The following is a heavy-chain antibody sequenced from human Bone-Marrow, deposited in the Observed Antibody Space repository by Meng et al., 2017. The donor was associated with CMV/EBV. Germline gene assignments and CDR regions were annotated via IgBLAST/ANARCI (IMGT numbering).Heavy chain of an antibody. V-gene: IGHV3-7*01. CDR1: GFTFSSYW. J-gene: IGHJ4*02. Sequence: ETLSLTCAASGFTFSSYWMSWVRQAPGKGLEWVANIKQDGSEKYYVDSVKGRFTISRDNAKNSLYLQMNSLRAEDAAVYYCAKEGCGTSCYSRGIGAFDYWGQGTLVTVSS. CDR3: AKEGCGTSCYSRGIGAFDY. D-gene: IGHD2-2*02. CDR2: IKQDGSEK.